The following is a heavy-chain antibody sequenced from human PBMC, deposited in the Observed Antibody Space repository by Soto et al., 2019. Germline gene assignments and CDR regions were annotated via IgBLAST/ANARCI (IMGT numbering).Heavy chain of an antibody. Sequence: PSETLSLTCTVSGGSISSSNYFWGWIRQPPGKGLEWIGSMYYSGSTYYNPSLKSRVTISVDTSKNQFSLKLSSVTAADTAMYYCARHGERTIRSLNWFDPRGQGTLVTVSS. CDR1: GGSISSSNYF. CDR3: ARHGERTIRSLNWFDP. D-gene: IGHD4-17*01. CDR2: MYYSGST. J-gene: IGHJ5*02. V-gene: IGHV4-39*01.